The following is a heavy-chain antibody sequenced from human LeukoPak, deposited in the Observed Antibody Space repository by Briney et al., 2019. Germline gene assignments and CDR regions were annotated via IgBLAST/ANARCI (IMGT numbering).Heavy chain of an antibody. V-gene: IGHV3-23*01. J-gene: IGHJ5*02. Sequence: GGSLRLSCAASGFTFSSYAVSWVRQAPGKGLEWVSAISAGGGSPYYADSVKGRFTISRDNSKNTLYLQMNSLRAEDTAVYYCAKDGGIAEAGGWFDPWGQGTLVTVSS. CDR1: GFTFSSYA. D-gene: IGHD6-13*01. CDR2: ISAGGGSP. CDR3: AKDGGIAEAGGWFDP.